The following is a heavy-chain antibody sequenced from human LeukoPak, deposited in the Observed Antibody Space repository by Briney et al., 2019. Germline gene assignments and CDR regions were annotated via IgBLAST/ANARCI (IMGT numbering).Heavy chain of an antibody. D-gene: IGHD6-19*01. CDR2: IWYDGSNK. V-gene: IGHV3-33*01. J-gene: IGHJ4*02. CDR3: ARDGWTYYFDY. Sequence: GGSLRLSCTVSGFIFSNSGMHWVRQAPGKGLEWVAVIWYDGSNKYYADSVKGRFTISRDNSKNTLYLQMNSLRAEDTAVYYCARDGWTYYFDYWGQGTLVTVSS. CDR1: GFIFSNSG.